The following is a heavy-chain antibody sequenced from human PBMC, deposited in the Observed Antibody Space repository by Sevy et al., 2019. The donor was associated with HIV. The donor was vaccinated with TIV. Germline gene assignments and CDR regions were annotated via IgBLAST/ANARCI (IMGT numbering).Heavy chain of an antibody. CDR1: GFSFSYYG. J-gene: IGHJ6*02. CDR3: ANAYSGSYSHSYLYALDV. D-gene: IGHD1-26*01. Sequence: GESRKISCIGSGFSFSYYGIHWVRQSPGKGLDWVALISHDGINEYYADSVKGRFTISRDNSKNTVYLEMNSLRNEDTAIYFCANAYSGSYSHSYLYALDVWGQGTTVTVSS. CDR2: ISHDGINE. V-gene: IGHV3-30*18.